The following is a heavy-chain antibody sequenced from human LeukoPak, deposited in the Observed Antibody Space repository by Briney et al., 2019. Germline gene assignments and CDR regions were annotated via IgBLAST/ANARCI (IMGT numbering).Heavy chain of an antibody. CDR3: ATTLRNNPP. D-gene: IGHD1-14*01. CDR2: INPNTGLT. CDR1: GYSFTGYD. J-gene: IGHJ5*02. V-gene: IGHV1-8*01. Sequence: VKVSCKASGYSFTGYDINWVRQATGQGLEWIGYINPNTGLTEYAQKFQGRVSLTRDTSISTAYMELNSPTSEDTAVYYCATTLRNNPPWGQGTLVTVSS.